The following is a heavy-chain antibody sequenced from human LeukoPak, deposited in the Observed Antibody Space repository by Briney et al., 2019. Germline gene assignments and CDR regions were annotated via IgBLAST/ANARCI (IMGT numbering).Heavy chain of an antibody. D-gene: IGHD4-23*01. CDR3: APHYVGNPDDAFDI. CDR1: GFTFSSYG. J-gene: IGHJ3*02. V-gene: IGHV3-30*02. Sequence: PGGSLRLSCAASGFTFSSYGMHWVRQAPGKGLEWVAFIRYDGSNKYYADSVKGRFTISRDNSKNTLYLQMNSLRAEDTAVYYFAPHYVGNPDDAFDIWGQGTMVTVSS. CDR2: IRYDGSNK.